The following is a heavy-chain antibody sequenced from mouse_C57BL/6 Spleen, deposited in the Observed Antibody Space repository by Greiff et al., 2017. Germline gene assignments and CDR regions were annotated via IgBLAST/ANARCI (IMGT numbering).Heavy chain of an antibody. D-gene: IGHD1-1*01. CDR2: IDPENGDT. CDR3: TTDYYSSSLRYFDV. V-gene: IGHV14-4*01. J-gene: IGHJ1*03. Sequence: EVQLQESGAELVRPGASVKLSCTASGFNIKDDYMHWVKQRPEQGLEWIGWIDPENGDTESASKFQGTATITADTSSNTAYLQLSSLTSEDTAVYYCTTDYYSSSLRYFDVWGTGTTVTVSS. CDR1: GFNIKDDY.